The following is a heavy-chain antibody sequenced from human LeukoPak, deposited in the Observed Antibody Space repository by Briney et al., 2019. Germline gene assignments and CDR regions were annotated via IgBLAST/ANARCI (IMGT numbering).Heavy chain of an antibody. D-gene: IGHD3-16*01. CDR1: GGSISNYY. CDR2: FYNSGST. V-gene: IGHV4-4*07. J-gene: IGHJ4*02. CDR3: ARVGDYALKD. Sequence: SETLSLTCTISGGSISNYYWSWIRQPAGKGLEWIGRFYNSGSTNCKPSLKSRVTMSLDTSKNQFSLKLSSVTAADTAVYYCARVGDYALKDWGQGTLVTVSS.